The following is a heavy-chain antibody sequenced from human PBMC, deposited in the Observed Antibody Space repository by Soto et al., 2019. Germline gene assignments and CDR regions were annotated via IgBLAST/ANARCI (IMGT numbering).Heavy chain of an antibody. CDR3: VPRRGDGYTRNWFDP. CDR2: IFSNDAK. J-gene: IGHJ5*02. V-gene: IGHV2-26*01. D-gene: IGHD5-12*01. CDR1: GFSLNDASMG. Sequence: QVTLKESGPVLVKPTETLTLTCTVSGFSLNDASMGVSWIRQPPGKALEWLALIFSNDAKAYTASLKTRLTISKDTSKRQVVLSMANVDPVDTGTYYCVPRRGDGYTRNWFDPWGHGTLVTVSS.